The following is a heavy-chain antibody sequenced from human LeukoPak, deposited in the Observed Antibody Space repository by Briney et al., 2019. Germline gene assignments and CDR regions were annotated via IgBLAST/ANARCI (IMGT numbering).Heavy chain of an antibody. D-gene: IGHD2-21*02. CDR2: IKQDGSEK. CDR3: ARGFASGDCGAD. V-gene: IGHV3-7*01. CDR1: GFTYSLFW. Sequence: GGSLRLSCAASGFTYSLFWMSWVRQAPGKGLEWVANIKQDGSEKYYVDSVKGRFTISRDNAERSLYLQMNSLRAEDTAVYYCARGFASGDCGADWGQGTLVTVSS. J-gene: IGHJ4*02.